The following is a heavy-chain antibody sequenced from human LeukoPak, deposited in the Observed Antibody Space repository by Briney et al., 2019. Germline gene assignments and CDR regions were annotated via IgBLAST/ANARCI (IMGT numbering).Heavy chain of an antibody. D-gene: IGHD1-1*01. V-gene: IGHV5-51*01. CDR2: IYHGDSDT. J-gene: IGHJ4*02. CDR1: GYRFISYW. CDR3: ATLLSGEPHDY. Sequence: GGSLKISCKCSGYRFISYWIGWVRQLPGKGLEWMGIIYHGDSDTRYSPSFQGQVTISADKSISTAYLQWSSLKASDTAMYYCATLLSGEPHDYWGQGTLVTVSS.